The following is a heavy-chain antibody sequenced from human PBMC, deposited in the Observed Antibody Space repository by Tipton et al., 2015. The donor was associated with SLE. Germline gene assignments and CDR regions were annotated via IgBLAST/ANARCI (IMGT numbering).Heavy chain of an antibody. V-gene: IGHV4-39*07. Sequence: TLSLTCTVSGGSISSSSYYWGWIRQPPGKGLEWIGSIYYSGSTYYNPSLKSRVTISVDTSKNQFSLKLSSVTAADTAVYYCARDPTVTNPPFDIWGQGTMVTVSS. J-gene: IGHJ3*02. CDR2: IYYSGST. CDR3: ARDPTVTNPPFDI. CDR1: GGSISSSSYY. D-gene: IGHD4-17*01.